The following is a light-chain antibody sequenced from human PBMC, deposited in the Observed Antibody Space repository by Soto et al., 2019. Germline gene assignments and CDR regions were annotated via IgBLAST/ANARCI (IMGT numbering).Light chain of an antibody. CDR1: QGISHY. CDR2: AAS. CDR3: QRYNSDHV. Sequence: DLQMTQSPSSLSASVGDRVTITCRASQGISHYLAWYQQKPGKVPKLLIYAASTLQSGVPSRFSAGGSGTDFPLTISSLQPEDVATYYCQRYNSDHVFGPGTKVDIK. V-gene: IGKV1-27*01. J-gene: IGKJ3*01.